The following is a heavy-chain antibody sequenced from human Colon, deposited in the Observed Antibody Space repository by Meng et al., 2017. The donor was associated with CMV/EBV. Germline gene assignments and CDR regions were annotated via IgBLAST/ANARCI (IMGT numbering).Heavy chain of an antibody. Sequence: ISSGGYYWSWIRQHPGKGLEWIGYIYYSGSTYYNPSLKSRVTISVDTSKNQFSLKLSSVTAADTAVYYCARGDSYSYGFYRPRYFDLWGRGTLVTVSS. V-gene: IGHV4-31*02. D-gene: IGHD5-18*01. CDR1: ISSGGYY. J-gene: IGHJ2*01. CDR3: ARGDSYSYGFYRPRYFDL. CDR2: IYYSGST.